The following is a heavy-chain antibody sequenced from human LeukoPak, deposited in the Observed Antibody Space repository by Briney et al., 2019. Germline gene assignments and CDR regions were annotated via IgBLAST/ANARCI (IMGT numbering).Heavy chain of an antibody. CDR2: IKQDGSEK. CDR1: GFTFRNSW. V-gene: IGHV3-7*01. CDR3: ARDLGRRYYDFWSGLDV. D-gene: IGHD3-3*01. J-gene: IGHJ6*04. Sequence: GGSLRLSCAASGFTFRNSWMSWVRQAPGKGLEWVANIKQDGSEKYYVDSVKGRFTISRDNAKNSLYLQMNSLRVEDTAVYYCARDLGRRYYDFWSGLDVWGKGTTVTVSS.